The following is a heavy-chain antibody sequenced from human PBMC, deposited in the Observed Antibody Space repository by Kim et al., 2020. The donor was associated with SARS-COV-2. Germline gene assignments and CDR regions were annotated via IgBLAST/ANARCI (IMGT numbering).Heavy chain of an antibody. V-gene: IGHV1-46*01. CDR1: GYTFTSYY. Sequence: ASVKVSCKASGYTFTSYYMHWVRQAPGQGLEWMGIINPSGGSTSYAQKFQGRVTMTRDTSTSTVYMELSSLRSEDTAVYYCARDGPIVVVVAATLDYYYGMDVWGQGTTVTVSS. D-gene: IGHD2-15*01. CDR3: ARDGPIVVVVAATLDYYYGMDV. CDR2: INPSGGST. J-gene: IGHJ6*02.